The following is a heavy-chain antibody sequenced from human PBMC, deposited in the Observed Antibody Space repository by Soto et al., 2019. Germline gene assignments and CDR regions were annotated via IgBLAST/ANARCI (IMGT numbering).Heavy chain of an antibody. J-gene: IGHJ2*01. V-gene: IGHV1-3*01. CDR1: GFIFTNYA. Sequence: ASVKVSCKASGFIFTNYAMHWVRQAPGQRLEWMGWINAGNGNTEYSQKFQGRVTITRDTSASTAYLELSSLISEDTAVYYCARGITFFGVVSIGWYFDVWGRGSLVTV. CDR3: ARGITFFGVVSIGWYFDV. CDR2: INAGNGNT. D-gene: IGHD3-3*01.